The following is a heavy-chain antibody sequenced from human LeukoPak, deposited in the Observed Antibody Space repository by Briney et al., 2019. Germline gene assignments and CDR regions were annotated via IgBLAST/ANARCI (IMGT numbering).Heavy chain of an antibody. CDR1: GFTFSSYA. D-gene: IGHD6-13*01. Sequence: TGGSLRLSCAASGFTFSSYAMSWVRQAPGKGLEWVSAISGSGGSTYYVDSVKGRFTISRDNSKNTLYLQMNSLRAEDTAVYYCAKDRGYSSSWGPQYYFDYWGQGTLVTVSS. V-gene: IGHV3-23*01. CDR2: ISGSGGST. J-gene: IGHJ4*02. CDR3: AKDRGYSSSWGPQYYFDY.